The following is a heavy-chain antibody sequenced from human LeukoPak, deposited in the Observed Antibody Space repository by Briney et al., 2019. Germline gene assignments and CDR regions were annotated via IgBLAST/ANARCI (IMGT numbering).Heavy chain of an antibody. CDR1: GVTFSNDW. J-gene: IGHJ4*02. CDR3: ARDPGYGALDY. V-gene: IGHV3-7*01. D-gene: IGHD4-17*01. Sequence: GGALRLSCAASGVTFSNDWMTWVRQAPGKGLEGVAMIKPDGSYKYYVDSVKGRFTISRDNAKHSLYLQMNSLRVEDTAVYYCARDPGYGALDYWGQGTLVTVSS. CDR2: IKPDGSYK.